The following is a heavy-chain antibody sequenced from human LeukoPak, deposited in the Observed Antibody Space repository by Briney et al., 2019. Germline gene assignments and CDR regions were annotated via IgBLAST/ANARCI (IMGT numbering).Heavy chain of an antibody. V-gene: IGHV4-59*08. Sequence: PSETLSLTCTVSGASIDSYDWSWIRQPPGKGLEWIGYTHYNGDIKYNPSLKSRLTISVDTSKNEVSLVLTSVTAADTALYYCARQPGGTAAFDIWAQGTMVTVSA. CDR3: ARQPGGTAAFDI. J-gene: IGHJ3*02. CDR2: THYNGDI. CDR1: GASIDSYD. D-gene: IGHD6-13*01.